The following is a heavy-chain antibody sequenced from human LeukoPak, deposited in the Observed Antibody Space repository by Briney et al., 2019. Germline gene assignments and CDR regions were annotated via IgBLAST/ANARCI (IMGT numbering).Heavy chain of an antibody. CDR1: GGSISSYY. V-gene: IGHV4-59*01. CDR2: VDHTGST. J-gene: IGHJ6*03. CDR3: ARGRVSSSTWYSTYYYYFYMDV. Sequence: PSETLSLTCTVSGGSISSYYWSWIRQPAGKGLEWIGYVDHTGSTKFNPSLNGRVSISRDTSKNLFSLRLRSVTAADTAVYFCARGRVSSSTWYSTYYYYFYMDVWGKGTTVTVSS. D-gene: IGHD4-11*01.